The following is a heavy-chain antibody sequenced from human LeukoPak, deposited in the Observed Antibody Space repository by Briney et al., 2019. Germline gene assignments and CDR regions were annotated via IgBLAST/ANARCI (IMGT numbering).Heavy chain of an antibody. CDR1: GMTFDRHG. J-gene: IGHJ4*02. V-gene: IGHV3-30*02. CDR2: IRYDGSNK. Sequence: GSLRLSCEVSGMTFDRHGMHWVRQAPGKGLEWVAFIRYDGSNKYYADSVKGRFTISRDNSKNTLYLQMNSLRAEDTAVYYCAKEVVGISYYFDYWGQGTLVTVSS. D-gene: IGHD2-21*01. CDR3: AKEVVGISYYFDY.